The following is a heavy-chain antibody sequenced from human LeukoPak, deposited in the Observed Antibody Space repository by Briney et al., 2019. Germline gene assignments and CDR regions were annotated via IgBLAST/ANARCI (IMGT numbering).Heavy chain of an antibody. V-gene: IGHV7-4-1*02. CDR1: GYTFTIYA. D-gene: IGHD6-6*01. J-gene: IGHJ6*03. CDR2: INTNTGNP. Sequence: ASVTVSFKASGYTFTIYAMNWVRQAPGQGLEWMGWINTNTGNPTYAQGFTGRFVFSLDTSVSTAYLQISSLKAEDTAVYYCARDQSSSWSSYYYMDVWGKGTTVTVSS. CDR3: ARDQSSSWSSYYYMDV.